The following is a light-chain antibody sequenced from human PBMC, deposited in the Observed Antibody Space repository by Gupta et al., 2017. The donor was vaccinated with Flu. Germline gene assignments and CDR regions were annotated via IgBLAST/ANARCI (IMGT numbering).Light chain of an antibody. CDR3: SSFITSATLGV. CDR1: SSDVGGYNY. J-gene: IGLJ3*02. V-gene: IGLV2-14*01. Sequence: QSACARPTCQTGSPSRWVTISSSGTSSDVGGYNYVSWYQPHPGKAPKLIVYEISNRPSGISNRFSGSKSGNTAALTNTGLQAEDEAHYYCSSFITSATLGVFGGGTKLTVL. CDR2: EIS.